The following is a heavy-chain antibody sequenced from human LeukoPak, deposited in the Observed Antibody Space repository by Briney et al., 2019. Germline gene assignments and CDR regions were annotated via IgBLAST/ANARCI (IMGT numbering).Heavy chain of an antibody. Sequence: SQTLSLTCTVSGGSISSGGYYWSWIRQPPGKGLEWIGYIYHSGSTYYNPSLKSRVTISVDRSKNQFSLKLSSVTAADTAVYYCARGRDRRYDYWGQGTLVTVSS. CDR2: IYHSGST. CDR1: GGSISSGGYY. V-gene: IGHV4-30-2*01. CDR3: ARGRDRRYDY. J-gene: IGHJ4*02.